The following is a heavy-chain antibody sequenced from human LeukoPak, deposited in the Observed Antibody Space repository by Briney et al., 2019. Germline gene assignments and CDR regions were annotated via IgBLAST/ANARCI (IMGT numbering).Heavy chain of an antibody. CDR2: ICANDGNT. Sequence: GGSLRLSCAASGFTFSSFPMHWVRQAPGKGLEWVSVICANDGNTYYADAVKGRFTISRDNSKDTLYLQMDSLRAEDTAVYYCAKGSGSSCYSPCDYWGQGILVTVSS. CDR1: GFTFSSFP. D-gene: IGHD2-15*01. V-gene: IGHV3-23*01. CDR3: AKGSGSSCYSPCDY. J-gene: IGHJ4*02.